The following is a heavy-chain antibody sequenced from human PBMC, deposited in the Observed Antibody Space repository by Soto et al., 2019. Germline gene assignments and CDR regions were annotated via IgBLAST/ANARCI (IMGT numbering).Heavy chain of an antibody. CDR2: ISSNGGST. J-gene: IGHJ4*02. D-gene: IGHD6-6*01. CDR1: GFTFSSYA. V-gene: IGHV3-64*04. CDR3: ARSTDSASLGY. Sequence: GSLRLSCSASGFTFSSYAMHWVRQAPGKGLEYVSAISSNGGSTYYADSVKGRFTISRDNSKNTLYLQMNSLRAEDTALYYCARSTDSASLGYWGQGILVTVSS.